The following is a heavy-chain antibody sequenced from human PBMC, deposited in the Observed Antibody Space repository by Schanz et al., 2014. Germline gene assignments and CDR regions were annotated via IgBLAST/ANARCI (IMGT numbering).Heavy chain of an antibody. J-gene: IGHJ4*02. Sequence: EVQLLESGGGLVQPGGSLRLSCAASGFTFSSYAMSWVRQAPGKGLEWVSALSGSGGSTYYADSVKGRFTISRDNSKNTLYLQMNSLRTEDTAVYYCASPSGYSDYGTYFDFWGQGTLVNVSS. CDR2: LSGSGGST. CDR3: ASPSGYSDYGTYFDF. D-gene: IGHD5-12*01. CDR1: GFTFSSYA. V-gene: IGHV3-23*01.